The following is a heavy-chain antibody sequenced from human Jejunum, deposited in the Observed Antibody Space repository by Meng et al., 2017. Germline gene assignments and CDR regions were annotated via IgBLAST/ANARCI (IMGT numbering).Heavy chain of an antibody. J-gene: IGHJ4*02. CDR2: ISENGGRT. Sequence: EVQLLESGGGLVQPGGSLRVSCAASGFTFRSFAMSWVRQAPGKGLEWVAFISENGGRTYFADFLGGRFGISRDNSKNTLYLQMNNLRDEDTAVYYCARDRLDRVPAAPIGFWGQGTLVTVSS. D-gene: IGHD2-2*01. V-gene: IGHV3-23*01. CDR1: GFTFRSFA. CDR3: ARDRLDRVPAAPIGF.